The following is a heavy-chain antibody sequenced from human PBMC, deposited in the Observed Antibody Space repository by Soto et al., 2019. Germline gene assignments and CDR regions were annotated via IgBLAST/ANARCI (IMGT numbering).Heavy chain of an antibody. CDR2: TSGSGGST. CDR1: GFTFSSYA. D-gene: IGHD6-19*01. V-gene: IGHV3-23*01. CDR3: AKDREQWLSNWFDP. J-gene: IGHJ5*02. Sequence: EVQLLESGGGLVQPGGSLRLSCAASGFTFSSYAMSWVRQAPGKGLEWVSATSGSGGSTYYADSVKGRFTIARDNSKNTLYLQMNSLRAEDTAVYYCAKDREQWLSNWFDPWGQGTLVTVSS.